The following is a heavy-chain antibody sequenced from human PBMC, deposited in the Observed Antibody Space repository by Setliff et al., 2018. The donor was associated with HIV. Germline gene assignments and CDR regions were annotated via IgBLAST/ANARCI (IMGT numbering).Heavy chain of an antibody. J-gene: IGHJ3*01. CDR2: IYYTGNT. Sequence: SETLSLTCTVSGGSVGSSSYYWAWIRQPPGKGLEWIGSIYYTGNTKYNPSLESRVTFSIDTSENQFSLKLASVTAADTAIYYCARDDSIVLVPAIMRGDGFDFWGQGRMVTVSS. D-gene: IGHD2-2*01. CDR3: ARDDSIVLVPAIMRGDGFDF. CDR1: GGSVGSSSYY. V-gene: IGHV4-39*07.